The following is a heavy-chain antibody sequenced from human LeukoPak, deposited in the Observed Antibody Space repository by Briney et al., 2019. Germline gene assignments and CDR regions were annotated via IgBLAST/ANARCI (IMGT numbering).Heavy chain of an antibody. J-gene: IGHJ4*02. CDR2: ISYDGSIN. CDR1: GFTFSSYA. Sequence: PGRSLRLSCAASGFTFSSYAMHWVRQAPGKGLELVALISYDGSINDYADSVKGRFTISRDNSKNTLYLQMNSLRADDTAMYYCARGSYSSSWKTFDYWGQGTLVTVSS. V-gene: IGHV3-30*04. CDR3: ARGSYSSSWKTFDY. D-gene: IGHD6-13*01.